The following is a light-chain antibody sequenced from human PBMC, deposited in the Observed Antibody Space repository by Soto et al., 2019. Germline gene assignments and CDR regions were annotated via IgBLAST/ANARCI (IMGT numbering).Light chain of an antibody. CDR3: QQYDNLPLT. CDR2: DAS. J-gene: IGKJ4*02. CDR1: QDISNY. V-gene: IGKV1-33*01. Sequence: DIQMTQSPSSLSASVGDRVTITCQASQDISNYLNWYQQKPGKAPKLLIYDASNLETGVPSRFSGSGSGTDFTFTISSLQPEDIATYYCQQYDNLPLTVGGGTKVVIK.